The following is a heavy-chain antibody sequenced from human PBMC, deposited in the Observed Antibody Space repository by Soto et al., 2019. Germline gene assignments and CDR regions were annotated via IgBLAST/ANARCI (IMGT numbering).Heavy chain of an antibody. CDR1: GFSLSNTGMT. V-gene: IGHV2-5*01. Sequence: QITLKESGPALVKPTQTLTLTCTFSGFSLSNTGMTVGWNRQPPGKALEWLALIYWHDDKRYNPSLKNRLTIAMDTSKNQVVLTLTNVGPVDTATYYCARSRFEILTGPFDSWGQGTLVTVSS. J-gene: IGHJ5*01. CDR2: IYWHDDK. CDR3: ARSRFEILTGPFDS. D-gene: IGHD3-9*01.